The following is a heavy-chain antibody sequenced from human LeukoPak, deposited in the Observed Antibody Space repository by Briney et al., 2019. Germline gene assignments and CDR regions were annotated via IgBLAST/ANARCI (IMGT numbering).Heavy chain of an antibody. D-gene: IGHD5-18*01. CDR3: ARDPPDTAMVRGPNDY. J-gene: IGHJ4*02. V-gene: IGHV1-2*02. CDR1: GYTFTGYY. Sequence: VASVKVSCKASGYTFTGYYMHWVRRAPGQGLEWMGWINPNSGGTNYAQKFQGRVTMTRDTSISTAYMELSRLRSDDTAVYYCARDPPDTAMVRGPNDYWGQGTLVTVSS. CDR2: INPNSGGT.